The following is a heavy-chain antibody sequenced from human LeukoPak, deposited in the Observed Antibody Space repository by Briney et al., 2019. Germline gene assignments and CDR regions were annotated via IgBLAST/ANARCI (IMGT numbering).Heavy chain of an antibody. CDR2: ISAYNGNT. CDR1: GYTFTGYY. J-gene: IGHJ4*02. D-gene: IGHD5-18*01. Sequence: ASVKVSCKASGYTFTGYYMHWVRQAPGQGLEWMGWISAYNGNTNYAQKFQGRVTMTTDTSTSTAYMELRSLRSDDTAVYYCARPSSGYSYVDYWGQGTLVTVSS. CDR3: ARPSSGYSYVDY. V-gene: IGHV1-18*04.